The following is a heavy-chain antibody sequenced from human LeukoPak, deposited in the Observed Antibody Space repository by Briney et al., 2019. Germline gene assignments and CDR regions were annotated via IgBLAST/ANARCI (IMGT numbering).Heavy chain of an antibody. CDR3: AKGTAYSGYDLDY. CDR2: IRGSGGIT. V-gene: IGHV3-23*01. Sequence: PLGSLRLSRAASGFTFSSYVMSSVREAPGKGLGWVSAIRGSGGITYYADSVKGRFTSSRDNSKNTLSLQMNSLRAEDTAVYYCAKGTAYSGYDLDYWGQGTLVTVSS. D-gene: IGHD5-12*01. CDR1: GFTFSSYV. J-gene: IGHJ4*02.